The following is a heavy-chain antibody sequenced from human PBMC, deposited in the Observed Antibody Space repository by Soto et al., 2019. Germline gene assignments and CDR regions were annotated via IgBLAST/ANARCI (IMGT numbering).Heavy chain of an antibody. CDR3: ARISIINNYDFWSGYYNAYYYYYYGMDV. CDR1: GGSISSSSYY. V-gene: IGHV4-39*01. D-gene: IGHD3-3*01. J-gene: IGHJ6*02. Sequence: SETLSLTCTVSGGSISSSSYYWGWIRQPPGKGLEWIGSIYYSGSTYYNPSLRSRVTISVDTSKNQFSMKLSSVTAAETAVNYCARISIINNYDFWSGYYNAYYYYYYGMDVWGQGTTVT. CDR2: IYYSGST.